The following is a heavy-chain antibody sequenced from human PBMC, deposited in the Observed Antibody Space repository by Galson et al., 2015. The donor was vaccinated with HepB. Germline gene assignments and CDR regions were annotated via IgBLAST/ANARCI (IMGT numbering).Heavy chain of an antibody. CDR3: AKGTTSIDY. D-gene: IGHD1-1*01. CDR2: YSVNGRGK. V-gene: IGHV3-23*01. CDR1: GFTFSRTG. Sequence: SLRLSCAGSGFTFSRTGMTWVRQAPGEGLECVPAYSVNGRGKDYVDSAKARITISRDNSKNMLYLQMNDLRAEDTAVYYCAKGTTSIDYWGQGTLVTVSS. J-gene: IGHJ4*02.